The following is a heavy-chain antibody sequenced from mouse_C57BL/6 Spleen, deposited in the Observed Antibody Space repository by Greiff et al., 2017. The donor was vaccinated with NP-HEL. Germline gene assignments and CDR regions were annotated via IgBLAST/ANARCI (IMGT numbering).Heavy chain of an antibody. CDR2: ISYDGSN. CDR3: ARDRGITGFAY. D-gene: IGHD2-4*01. V-gene: IGHV3-6*01. CDR1: GYSITSGYY. J-gene: IGHJ3*01. Sequence: EVQLQQSGPGLVKPSQSLSLTCSVTGYSITSGYYWNWIRQFPGNKLEWMGYISYDGSNNYNPSLKTRISITRDTSKNQFFLKLNSVTTEDTATYYCARDRGITGFAYWGQGTLVTVSA.